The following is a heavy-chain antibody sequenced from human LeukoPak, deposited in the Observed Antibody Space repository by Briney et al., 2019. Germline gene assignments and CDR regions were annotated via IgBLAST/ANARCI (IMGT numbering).Heavy chain of an antibody. Sequence: GGSVRLSCAASGFTFSSYAMSWVRQAPGKGLEWASAISGSGGSTYYADSVKGRFTISRDNSKNTLYLQMNSLRAENTAVYYCAKGQSGIAARQVIDYWGQGTLVTVSS. J-gene: IGHJ4*02. D-gene: IGHD6-6*01. CDR3: AKGQSGIAARQVIDY. V-gene: IGHV3-23*01. CDR1: GFTFSSYA. CDR2: ISGSGGST.